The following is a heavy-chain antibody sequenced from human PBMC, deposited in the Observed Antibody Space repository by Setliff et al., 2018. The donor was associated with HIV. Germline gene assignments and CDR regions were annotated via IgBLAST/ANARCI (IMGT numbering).Heavy chain of an antibody. J-gene: IGHJ4*02. CDR2: TYTSGST. CDR3: ARTHSFQPYYFDY. CDR1: GGSISSYY. V-gene: IGHV4-4*09. Sequence: TLSLTCTVSGGSISSYYWSWIRQSPGKGLEWIGYTYTSGSTNYNHNPSLKSRVTISVDTSKNRFSLKLSSVTAADTAVYYCARTHSFQPYYFDYWGQGTLVTVSS. D-gene: IGHD5-18*01.